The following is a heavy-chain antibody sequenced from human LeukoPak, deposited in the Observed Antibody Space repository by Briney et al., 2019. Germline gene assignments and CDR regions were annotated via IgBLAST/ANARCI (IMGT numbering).Heavy chain of an antibody. J-gene: IGHJ4*02. Sequence: GGSLRLSCAASGFTFSSYGMHWVRQAPGKGLEWVAFIRYDGSNKYYADSVKGRFTISRDNSKNTLYLQMNGLRAEDTAVYYCAKGPHRGIVVVVAATPYFDYWGQGTLVTVSS. CDR3: AKGPHRGIVVVVAATPYFDY. V-gene: IGHV3-30*02. CDR2: IRYDGSNK. D-gene: IGHD2-15*01. CDR1: GFTFSSYG.